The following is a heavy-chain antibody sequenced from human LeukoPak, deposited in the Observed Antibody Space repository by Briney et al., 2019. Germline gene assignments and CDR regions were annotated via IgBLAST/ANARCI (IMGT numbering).Heavy chain of an antibody. CDR2: IYYSGGT. D-gene: IGHD1-26*01. CDR3: AREEWEPPYYYYGMDV. Sequence: NLSQTLAPTRPVPGGSINSGGYYLSWIRQPPGKGLEWIGYIYYSGGTYYNPSLKSRVTISVDTSKNQFSLKLSSVTAADTAVYYCAREEWEPPYYYYGMDVWGQGTTVTVSS. J-gene: IGHJ6*02. CDR1: GGSINSGGYY. V-gene: IGHV4-31*03.